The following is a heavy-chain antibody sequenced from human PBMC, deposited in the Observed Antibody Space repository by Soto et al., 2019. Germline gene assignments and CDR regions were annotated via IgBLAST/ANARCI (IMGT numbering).Heavy chain of an antibody. CDR3: AAAEFDYYYDSSGYYYDY. V-gene: IGHV3-53*01. Sequence: GGSLRLSCAASGFTVSSNYMSWVRQAPGKGLEWVSVIYSGGSTYYADSVKGRFTISRDNSKNTLYLQMNSLRAEDTAVYYCAAAEFDYYYDSSGYYYDYWGQGTLVTVSS. CDR1: GFTVSSNY. J-gene: IGHJ4*02. CDR2: IYSGGST. D-gene: IGHD3-22*01.